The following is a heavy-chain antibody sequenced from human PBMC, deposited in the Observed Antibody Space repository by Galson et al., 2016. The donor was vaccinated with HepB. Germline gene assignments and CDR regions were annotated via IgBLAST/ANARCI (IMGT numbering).Heavy chain of an antibody. J-gene: IGHJ4*02. V-gene: IGHV3-33*01. CDR1: GFTFSSYG. CDR2: TLYDGSKK. D-gene: IGHD6-19*01. CDR3: ARDGSGWNLDY. Sequence: SLRLSCAASGFTFSSYGIHWVRQAPGKGLEWVAVTLYDGSKKGYADSVKGRFTISKDNSKNTAYLEMTSLRAEDTAVYYCARDGSGWNLDYWGQGTLLTVSS.